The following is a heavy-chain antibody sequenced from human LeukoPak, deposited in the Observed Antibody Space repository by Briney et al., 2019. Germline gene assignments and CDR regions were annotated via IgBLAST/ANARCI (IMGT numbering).Heavy chain of an antibody. CDR1: GFTFSTYE. CDR2: IGSSGSTI. D-gene: IGHD3-16*01. CDR3: ARIDDYVWSRRFDY. J-gene: IGHJ4*02. V-gene: IGHV3-48*03. Sequence: GGSLRLSCAASGFTFSTYEMNWVRQAPGKGLEWVSYIGSSGSTIYYGDSAQGRFTISRDNAKNSLYLQMNSLRAEDTAVYYCARIDDYVWSRRFDYWGQGTLVTVSS.